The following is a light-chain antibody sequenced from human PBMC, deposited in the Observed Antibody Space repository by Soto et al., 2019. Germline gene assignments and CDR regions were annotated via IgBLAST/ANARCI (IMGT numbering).Light chain of an antibody. V-gene: IGLV1-47*02. Sequence: QPVLTQPPSASGTPGQRVTISCSGSSSNIGSNYVYWYQQLPGTAPKLLIYSNNQRPSGVPDRFSGSKSGTSASLAISGLRSEDEADYYCAAWDASLSGFVFGTGTKVTVL. CDR3: AAWDASLSGFV. CDR1: SSNIGSNY. CDR2: SNN. J-gene: IGLJ1*01.